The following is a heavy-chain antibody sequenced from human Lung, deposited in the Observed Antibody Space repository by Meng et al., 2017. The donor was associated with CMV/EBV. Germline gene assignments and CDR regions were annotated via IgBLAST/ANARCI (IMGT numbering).Heavy chain of an antibody. CDR2: MNPNSGTT. CDR1: GYTFTSYD. V-gene: IGHV1-8*01. CDR3: ARGMHDVFYCGAIDV. Sequence: KISXKASGYTFTSYDINWVRQAPGQGLEWMGKMNPNSGTTGYEEKFEGRVTMTRDTSISSAFVELSSLRSEDTAVYYCARGMHDVFYCGAIDVWGQGTMVXVSS. J-gene: IGHJ3*01. D-gene: IGHD1-26*01.